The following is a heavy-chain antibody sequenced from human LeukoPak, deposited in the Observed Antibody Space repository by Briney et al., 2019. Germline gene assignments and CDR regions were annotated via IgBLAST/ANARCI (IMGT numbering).Heavy chain of an antibody. Sequence: GASVKVSCKASGYTFTSYDINWVRQATGQGLEWMGWMNPNSGNTGYAQKFQGRVTITRNTSISTAYMELSSLRSEDTAVYYCARGTRSRSIAARGYYYYMDVWGKGTTVTVSS. D-gene: IGHD6-6*01. CDR1: GYTFTSYD. V-gene: IGHV1-8*03. J-gene: IGHJ6*03. CDR2: MNPNSGNT. CDR3: ARGTRSRSIAARGYYYYMDV.